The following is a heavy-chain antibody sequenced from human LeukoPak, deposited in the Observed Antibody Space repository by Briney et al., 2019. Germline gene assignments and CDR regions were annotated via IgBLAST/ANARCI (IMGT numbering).Heavy chain of an antibody. D-gene: IGHD5-12*01. CDR2: INTQTGIP. J-gene: IGHJ3*02. Sequence: GASVKASCKTSGYTFSHYAMNWVRQAPGQGLEWMGWINTQTGIPTYAQGFTGRFVFSLDTSVSTTYVQINSLKTNDTAIYYCARDGEGYSGYDSLDIWGQGTMVTVPS. CDR1: GYTFSHYA. V-gene: IGHV7-4-1*02. CDR3: ARDGEGYSGYDSLDI.